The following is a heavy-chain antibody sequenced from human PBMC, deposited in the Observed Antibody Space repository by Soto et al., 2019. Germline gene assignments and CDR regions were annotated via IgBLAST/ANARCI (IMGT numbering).Heavy chain of an antibody. Sequence: GGSLRLSCSASGFTFSSYGMHWVRQGPGKGLEWASAIGTAGDTNYAGSVKGRFTISRENAKNSLYLQMNSLRAGDTAIYFCARAIGPTLFDYWGQGTLVTVSS. CDR2: IGTAGDT. CDR3: ARAIGPTLFDY. V-gene: IGHV3-13*04. D-gene: IGHD3-22*01. J-gene: IGHJ4*02. CDR1: GFTFSSYG.